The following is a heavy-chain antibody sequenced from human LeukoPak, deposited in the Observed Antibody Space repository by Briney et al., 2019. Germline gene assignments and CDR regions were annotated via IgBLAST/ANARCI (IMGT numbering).Heavy chain of an antibody. Sequence: PGGSLRLSCAGSGFSFSTYDMLWVRQAPGKGLEWVSAIGSGGDTYYAGSVKGRFTISRESANNSFYLQMNSLNARDTAVYFCARAVAGTDEIDSWGQGTLVTVSS. J-gene: IGHJ4*02. CDR3: ARAVAGTDEIDS. D-gene: IGHD6-19*01. V-gene: IGHV3-13*01. CDR1: GFSFSTYD. CDR2: IGSGGDT.